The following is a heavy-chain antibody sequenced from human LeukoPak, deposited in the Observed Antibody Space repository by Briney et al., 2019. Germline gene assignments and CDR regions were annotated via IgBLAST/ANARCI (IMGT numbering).Heavy chain of an antibody. CDR3: ARSAYYDFWSGYGAEVDY. V-gene: IGHV1-2*02. Sequence: ASVKVSCKASGYTFTGYYMHWVRQAPGQGLEWMGWINPNSGGTNYAQKFQGRVTMTRDTSISTAYMELSRLRSDDTAVYYCARSAYYDFWSGYGAEVDYWGQGTLVTVSS. CDR1: GYTFTGYY. J-gene: IGHJ4*02. CDR2: INPNSGGT. D-gene: IGHD3-3*01.